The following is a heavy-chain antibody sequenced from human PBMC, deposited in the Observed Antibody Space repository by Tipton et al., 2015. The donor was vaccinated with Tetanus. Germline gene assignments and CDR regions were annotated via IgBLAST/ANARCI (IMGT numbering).Heavy chain of an antibody. J-gene: IGHJ4*02. CDR3: ARQADYNILTGYYYYFDY. V-gene: IGHV5-51*01. CDR1: GYIFNNYW. CDR2: IYPGDSDT. Sequence: QLVQSGGEVKKPGESLKISCKGSGYIFNNYWIGWVRQMPGKGLEWMGIIYPGDSDTRYSPSFEGLVTISADRSTSTAYVQWSSLTASDTAVYYCARQADYNILTGYYYYFDYWGQGSLVTVSS. D-gene: IGHD3-9*01.